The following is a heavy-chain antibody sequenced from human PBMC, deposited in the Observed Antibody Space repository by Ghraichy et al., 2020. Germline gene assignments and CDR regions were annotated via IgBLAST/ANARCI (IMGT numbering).Heavy chain of an antibody. D-gene: IGHD3-3*01. CDR2: ISADGTQT. CDR1: GFSFSTFG. CDR3: TKDQSFDFSFDY. Sequence: SLNISCATSGFSFSTFGMHWVRQAPGKGLHWVAVISADGTQTHYSDAVKGRFTISRDNPNDVVDLQMNGLRVDDTAVYYCTKDQSFDFSFDYWGQGALVTVSS. V-gene: IGHV3-33*05. J-gene: IGHJ4*02.